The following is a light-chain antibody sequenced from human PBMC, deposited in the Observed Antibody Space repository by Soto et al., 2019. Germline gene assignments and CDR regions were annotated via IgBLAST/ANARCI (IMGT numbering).Light chain of an antibody. CDR2: KAS. V-gene: IGKV1-8*01. CDR3: QQYNTYSWT. Sequence: AIRMTQSPSSFSASTGDRVTITCRASQPINSYLAWYQQRPGKAPKLLIYKASKLQSGVPARFSGSGSGTEFTLTISSLQPDDFATYYCQQYNTYSWTFGQGTKVDIK. CDR1: QPINSY. J-gene: IGKJ1*01.